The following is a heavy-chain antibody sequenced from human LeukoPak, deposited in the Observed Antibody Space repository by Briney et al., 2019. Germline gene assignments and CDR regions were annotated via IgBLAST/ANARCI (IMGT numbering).Heavy chain of an antibody. V-gene: IGHV1-69*05. CDR3: ASFSATVTDFDY. CDR2: IIPIFGTA. CDR1: GGTFSSYA. Sequence: SVKLSCKASGGTFSSYAISWVRQAPGQGLEWMGRIIPIFGTANYAQKFQGRVTITTDESTSTAYMELSSLSSEDTAVYYCASFSATVTDFDYWGQGTLVTVSS. D-gene: IGHD4-17*01. J-gene: IGHJ4*02.